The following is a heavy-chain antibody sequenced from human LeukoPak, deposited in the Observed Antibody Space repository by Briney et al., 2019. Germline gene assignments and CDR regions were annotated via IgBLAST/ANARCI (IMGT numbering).Heavy chain of an antibody. V-gene: IGHV1-69*13. CDR2: IIPIFGTA. CDR1: GGTFSSYA. Sequence: ASVKVSSKASGGTFSSYAISWVRQAPGQGLEWMGGIIPIFGTANYAQKFQGRVTITADESTSTAYMELSSLRSEDTAVYYCASDPWGSFPFQHWGQGTLVTVSS. J-gene: IGHJ1*01. CDR3: ASDPWGSFPFQH. D-gene: IGHD6-13*01.